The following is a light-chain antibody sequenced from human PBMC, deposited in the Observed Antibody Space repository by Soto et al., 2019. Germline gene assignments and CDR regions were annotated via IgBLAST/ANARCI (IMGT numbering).Light chain of an antibody. Sequence: QSALTQPASVSGSPGQSITISCTGTSSDVGGYNYVSWYQQHPGKAPKLTIYEVTNRPSGVSNRFSGSKSGNTASLTISGLRAEDEADYYCFSYTSSSTRVFGGGTKLTVL. V-gene: IGLV2-14*01. CDR2: EVT. CDR3: FSYTSSSTRV. J-gene: IGLJ3*02. CDR1: SSDVGGYNY.